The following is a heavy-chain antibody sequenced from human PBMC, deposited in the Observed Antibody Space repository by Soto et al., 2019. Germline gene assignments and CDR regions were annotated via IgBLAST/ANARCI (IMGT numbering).Heavy chain of an antibody. D-gene: IGHD3-16*01. Sequence: QLQLQESGSGLVKPSQTLSLTCAVSGGSISSGGYSWSWIRQPPGKGLEWIGYIYHSGSTYYNPSLNRRVTISVDRSENQFTLQLSSVTAADTAAYSSARDGVVAPGYWGQGTLVTVSS. V-gene: IGHV4-30-2*01. CDR1: GGSISSGGYS. CDR2: IYHSGST. CDR3: ARDGVVAPGY. J-gene: IGHJ4*02.